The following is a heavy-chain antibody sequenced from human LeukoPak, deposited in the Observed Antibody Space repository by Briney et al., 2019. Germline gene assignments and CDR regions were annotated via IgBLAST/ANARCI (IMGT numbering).Heavy chain of an antibody. V-gene: IGHV3-23*01. CDR3: ARDPTAVHTCDDFTLDY. CDR2: ISGNGGST. Sequence: GGSLRLSCAASGFTFSSYAMSWVRQAPARGREWVSAISGNGGSTYYADSVKGRFTISRDNSKNTLYLQMNSLRAEDTAVYFCARDPTAVHTCDDFTLDYWGKGALVTVSS. D-gene: IGHD1-1*01. CDR1: GFTFSSYA. J-gene: IGHJ4*02.